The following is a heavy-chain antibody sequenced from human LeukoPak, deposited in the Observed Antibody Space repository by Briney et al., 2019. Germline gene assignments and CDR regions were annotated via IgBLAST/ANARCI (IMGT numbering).Heavy chain of an antibody. CDR3: ARGPTIFGVENYYYCMDV. CDR2: INAGNGNT. V-gene: IGHV1-3*03. J-gene: IGHJ6*03. D-gene: IGHD3-3*01. CDR1: GYTFTSYA. Sequence: ASVKVSCKASGYTFTSYAMHWVRQAPGQRLEWMGWINAGNGNTKYSQEFQGRVTMTTDTSTSTAYMELSSLRSEDTAVYYCARGPTIFGVENYYYCMDVWGKGTTVTVSS.